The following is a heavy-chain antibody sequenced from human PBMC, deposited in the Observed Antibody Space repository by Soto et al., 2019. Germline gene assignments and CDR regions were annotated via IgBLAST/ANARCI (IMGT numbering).Heavy chain of an antibody. J-gene: IGHJ6*02. Sequence: GESLKISCKGSGYSFTSYWISWVRQMPGKGLEWMGRIDPSDSYTNYSPPFQGHVTISADKSISTAYLQWSSLKASDTAMYYCARLRLGGGYGNYCSGMDVWGQGTTVTVSS. D-gene: IGHD3-16*01. CDR3: ARLRLGGGYGNYCSGMDV. V-gene: IGHV5-10-1*01. CDR1: GYSFTSYW. CDR2: IDPSDSYT.